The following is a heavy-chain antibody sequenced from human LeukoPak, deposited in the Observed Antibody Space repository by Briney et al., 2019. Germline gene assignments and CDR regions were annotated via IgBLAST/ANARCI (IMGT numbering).Heavy chain of an antibody. V-gene: IGHV4-30-2*01. J-gene: IGHJ4*02. CDR3: ARGSTGWVPFDY. CDR2: INRGGST. CDR1: GGSISSGGYF. Sequence: SETLSLTCAVSGGSISSGGYFWSWIRQPLGKGLEWIGYINRGGSTYYNPSLKSRVTISVDTSKNQFSLKLSSVTAADTAVYYCARGSTGWVPFDYWGQGTLVTVSS. D-gene: IGHD6-13*01.